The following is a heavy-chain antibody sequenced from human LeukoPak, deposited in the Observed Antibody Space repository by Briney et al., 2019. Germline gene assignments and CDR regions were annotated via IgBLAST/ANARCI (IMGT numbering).Heavy chain of an antibody. CDR1: GGSISSYY. CDR3: ARHGGYNSPAIH. CDR2: IYYSGST. D-gene: IGHD5-24*01. V-gene: IGHV4-59*08. Sequence: SETLPLTCTVSGGSISSYYWSWIRQPPGKGLEWIGYIYYSGSTNYNPSLKSRVTISVDTSKNQFSLKLSSVTAADTAVYYCARHGGYNSPAIHWGQGILVTVSS. J-gene: IGHJ4*02.